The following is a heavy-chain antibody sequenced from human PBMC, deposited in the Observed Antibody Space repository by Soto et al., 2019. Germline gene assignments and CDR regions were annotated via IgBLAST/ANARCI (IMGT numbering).Heavy chain of an antibody. J-gene: IGHJ4*02. CDR2: INPADSDI. D-gene: IGHD3-16*01. CDR3: ARHERYDASLKIDC. Sequence: PGESLKISCQGSGYSFTSNWIGWVRQMPGKGLEWMGIINPADSDIKYSASVQGQVTISADKSIGTAYLQLSSLKAADTAMYYCARHERYDASLKIDCWGQGTPVTVSS. CDR1: GYSFTSNW. V-gene: IGHV5-51*01.